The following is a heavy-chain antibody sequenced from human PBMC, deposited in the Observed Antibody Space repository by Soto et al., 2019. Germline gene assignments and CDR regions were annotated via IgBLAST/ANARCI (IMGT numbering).Heavy chain of an antibody. CDR1: GDSVSSNSAA. V-gene: IGHV6-1*01. Sequence: SQTLSLTCAISGDSVSSNSAAWNWIRQSPSRGLEWLGRTYYGSKWYNDYAVSVKSRITINPDTSKNQFSLQLNSVTPEDTAVYYCARGLRAVAGSFHFDYWGQGTLVTVSS. CDR2: TYYGSKWYN. D-gene: IGHD6-19*01. CDR3: ARGLRAVAGSFHFDY. J-gene: IGHJ4*02.